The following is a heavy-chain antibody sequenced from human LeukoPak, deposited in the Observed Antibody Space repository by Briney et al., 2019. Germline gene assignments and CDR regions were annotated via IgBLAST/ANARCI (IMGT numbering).Heavy chain of an antibody. CDR1: GYTFTSYD. CDR2: VNPNSGNT. D-gene: IGHD3-22*01. J-gene: IGHJ4*02. Sequence: ASVKVSCKASGYTFTSYDINWVRQATGQGLEWMGWVNPNSGNTGYAQKFQGRVTLTRDMSTSTVYMELSSLRSEDTAVYYCARSSSGYYYDSSGYYPFDYWGQGTLVTVSS. CDR3: ARSSSGYYYDSSGYYPFDY. V-gene: IGHV1-8*01.